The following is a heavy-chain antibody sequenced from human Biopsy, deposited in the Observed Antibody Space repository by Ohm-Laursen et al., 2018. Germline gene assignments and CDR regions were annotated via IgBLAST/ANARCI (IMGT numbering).Heavy chain of an antibody. CDR2: INPNSGAT. Sequence: SAKVSCKASGYTFTDYYIHWVRQSPGQGLEWMGWINPNSGATNSAQKFRDRVTLTRDTSISAVYIDLRRLKSDDAAIYYCARDRMTDVFGGPTRTDVFDSWGQGTPVTVSS. CDR3: ARDRMTDVFGGPTRTDVFDS. V-gene: IGHV1-2*02. CDR1: GYTFTDYY. D-gene: IGHD3-10*01. J-gene: IGHJ4*02.